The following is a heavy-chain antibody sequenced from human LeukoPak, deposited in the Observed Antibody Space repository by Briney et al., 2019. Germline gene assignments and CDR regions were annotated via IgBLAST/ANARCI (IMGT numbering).Heavy chain of an antibody. CDR1: GGSINNGGYY. D-gene: IGHD3-9*01. J-gene: IGHJ4*02. CDR3: AKGRKDFDTNLGPFDS. Sequence: SETLSLTCTVSGGSINNGGYYWSWIRQSPGKGLEWLGYVHDSAGTIYNPSLKSRVTISVGTSKTQFSLKVISVTTADTAVYYCAKGRKDFDTNLGPFDSWGQGILVTVSS. CDR2: VHDSAGT. V-gene: IGHV4-61*08.